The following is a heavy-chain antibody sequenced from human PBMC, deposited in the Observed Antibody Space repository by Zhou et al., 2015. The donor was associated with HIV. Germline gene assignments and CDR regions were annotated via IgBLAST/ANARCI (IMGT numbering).Heavy chain of an antibody. Sequence: EVQLVESGGRXGKARGGSLRLSCAASGFTFSTYDMHWVRQGPGKGLEWVSAIGTEGDTYYSDSVKGRFTISRENAKNSLYLQMNNLKAGDTAVYFCARVGGQGSSSSGMDVWGQGTTVTVSS. D-gene: IGHD6-6*01. J-gene: IGHJ6*02. CDR2: IGTEGDT. V-gene: IGHV3-13*01. CDR3: ARVGGQGSSSSGMDV. CDR1: GFTFSTYD.